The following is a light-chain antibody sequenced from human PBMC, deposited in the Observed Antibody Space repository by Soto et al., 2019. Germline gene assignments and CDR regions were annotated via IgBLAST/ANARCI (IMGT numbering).Light chain of an antibody. Sequence: ALTQPPSASGSPGQSVTISCTGTPSDVGGSNSVSWYQQHPGKAPNLMIYDVNKRPSGVPDRFSGSKSGNTAALTVSGLQAADEAYYFCSSYAPSDVVFGGGTKLTVL. CDR2: DVN. J-gene: IGLJ2*01. CDR1: PSDVGGSNS. CDR3: SSYAPSDVV. V-gene: IGLV2-8*01.